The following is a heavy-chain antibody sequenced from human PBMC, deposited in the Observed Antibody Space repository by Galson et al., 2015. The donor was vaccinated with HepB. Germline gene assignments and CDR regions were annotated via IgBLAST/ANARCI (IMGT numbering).Heavy chain of an antibody. CDR1: GYNFSKYW. D-gene: IGHD4-23*01. CDR2: IYPGDSDT. V-gene: IGHV5-51*01. CDR3: ARSEFGGNIGLLHV. Sequence: QSGAEVKKPGESLKISCKGSGYNFSKYWIAWVRQMPGKGLEWMGIIYPGDSDTRSSPSFQGQVTISADKSINTAYLQWSGLKAQDTAIYYCARSEFGGNIGLLHVWGPGTMVIVSS. J-gene: IGHJ3*01.